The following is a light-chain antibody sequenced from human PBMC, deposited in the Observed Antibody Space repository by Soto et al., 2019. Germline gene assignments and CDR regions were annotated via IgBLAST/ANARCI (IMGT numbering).Light chain of an antibody. Sequence: QSVLTQPPSVSGAPGQRVTISCTGSSSNIGMYDVHWYQQLPGTAPKLLIYDNNSRPSGVPDRFSGSKSGTSASLAITGLQAEDEADYYCQSYDNSLTTPVVFSGGTKLTVL. CDR2: DNN. J-gene: IGLJ2*01. CDR3: QSYDNSLTTPVV. V-gene: IGLV1-40*01. CDR1: SSNIGMYD.